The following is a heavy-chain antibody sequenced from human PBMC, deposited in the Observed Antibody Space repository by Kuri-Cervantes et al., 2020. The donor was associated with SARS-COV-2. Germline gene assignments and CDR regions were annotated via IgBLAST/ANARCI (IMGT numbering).Heavy chain of an antibody. D-gene: IGHD5-18*01. CDR2: INPNSGGT. V-gene: IGHV1-2*02. CDR3: ARAAMAVYYFDY. J-gene: IGHJ4*02. CDR1: GYTFTGYY. Sequence: ASVKVSCKASGYTFTGYYMHWVRQAPGQGLEWMGWINPNSGGTNYAQKFQGRVTMTRDTSISTAYMELSRLRSDDTAVYYCARAAMAVYYFDYWGQRTLVTVSS.